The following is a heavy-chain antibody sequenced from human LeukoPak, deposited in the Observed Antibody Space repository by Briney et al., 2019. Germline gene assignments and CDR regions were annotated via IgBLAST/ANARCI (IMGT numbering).Heavy chain of an antibody. CDR3: ARLGYSSGWYDFDY. V-gene: IGHV1-18*01. D-gene: IGHD6-19*01. J-gene: IGHJ4*02. CDR2: ISAYNGNT. Sequence: ASVKVSCKASGYTFTSYGISWVRQAPGQGLERMGWISAYNGNTNYAQKLQGRVTMTTDTSTSTAYMELRSLRSDDTAVYYCARLGYSSGWYDFDYWGQGTLATVSS. CDR1: GYTFTSYG.